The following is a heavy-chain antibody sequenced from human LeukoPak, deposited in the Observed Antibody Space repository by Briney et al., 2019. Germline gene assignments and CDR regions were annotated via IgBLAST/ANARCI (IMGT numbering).Heavy chain of an antibody. J-gene: IGHJ4*02. Sequence: GASVKVSCKASGYTFTGYYMRWVRQAPGQGLEWMGWTNPNSGGTNYAQKFQGRVTMTRDTSISTAYMELSRLRSDDTAVYYCARAPANYDYVWGSYREYYFDCWGQGTLVTVSS. D-gene: IGHD3-16*02. CDR2: TNPNSGGT. CDR3: ARAPANYDYVWGSYREYYFDC. V-gene: IGHV1-2*02. CDR1: GYTFTGYY.